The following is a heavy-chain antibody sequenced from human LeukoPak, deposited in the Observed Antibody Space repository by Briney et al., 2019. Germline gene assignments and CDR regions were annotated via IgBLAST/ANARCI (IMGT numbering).Heavy chain of an antibody. Sequence: GGSLRLSCAASGFTFSSYSMNWVRQAPGKGLEWGSYISGSGSTIYYADSVKGRFTISRDNGKNTLYLQMNSLRAEDTAVYYCARGSTYYDSSGQVPFDYWGQGTLVTVPS. CDR1: GFTFSSYS. CDR2: ISGSGSTI. J-gene: IGHJ4*02. V-gene: IGHV3-48*01. CDR3: ARGSTYYDSSGQVPFDY. D-gene: IGHD3-22*01.